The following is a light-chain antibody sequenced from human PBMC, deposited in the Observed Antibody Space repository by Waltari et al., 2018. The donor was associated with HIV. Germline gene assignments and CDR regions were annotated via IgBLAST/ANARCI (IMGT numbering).Light chain of an antibody. Sequence: EIVLTQSPGTLSLSPGERATLSCRASQSVTSSFLSWYQQKPGQAPRILIYGASTSATGIPDRFSGGGSGTDFTLTISRLEPEDFAVYYCQQYGSSPLTFGGGTKVDIK. V-gene: IGKV3-20*01. CDR3: QQYGSSPLT. J-gene: IGKJ4*01. CDR1: QSVTSSF. CDR2: GAS.